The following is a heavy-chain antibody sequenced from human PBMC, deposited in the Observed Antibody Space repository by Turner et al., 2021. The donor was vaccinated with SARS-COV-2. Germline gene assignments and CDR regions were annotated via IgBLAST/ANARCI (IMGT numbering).Heavy chain of an antibody. CDR2: SYSGGST. V-gene: IGHV3-53*04. D-gene: IGHD3-3*01. Sequence: EVQLVESGGGLVQPGGSLRLSCTESGVTVSSNYMSWVLHALGKGLEWVSVSYSGGSTYYADFVKGRFTISRHNSKNTLYLQMNSLRAEDTAVYYCAKRYYDFWSGYQNYGMDVWGQGTTVTVSS. J-gene: IGHJ6*02. CDR3: AKRYYDFWSGYQNYGMDV. CDR1: GVTVSSNY.